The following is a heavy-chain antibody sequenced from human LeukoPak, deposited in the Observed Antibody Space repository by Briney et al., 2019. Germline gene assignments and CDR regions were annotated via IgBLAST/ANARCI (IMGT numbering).Heavy chain of an antibody. CDR1: GFTFGSYA. Sequence: PGGSLRLSCAASGFTFGSYAMHWVRQAPGRGLEYVSAISSNGGSTYYANSVKGRFTISRDNSKNTLYLQMGSLRAEDMAVYYCARDGWLISSSWSYWGQGTLVTVSS. CDR2: ISSNGGST. V-gene: IGHV3-64*01. J-gene: IGHJ4*02. D-gene: IGHD6-13*01. CDR3: ARDGWLISSSWSY.